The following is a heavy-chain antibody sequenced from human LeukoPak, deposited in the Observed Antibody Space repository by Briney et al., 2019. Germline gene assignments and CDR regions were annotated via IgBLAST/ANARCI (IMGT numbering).Heavy chain of an antibody. Sequence: PGGSLRLSCAASGFTFSSYGMHWVRQAPGKGLEWVAFIRYDGSNKYYVDSVKGRFTVSRDNSKNTLYLQMNSLRPDDTAVYYCAKSVAAGQRMDYWGQGTLVTVSS. V-gene: IGHV3-30*02. CDR2: IRYDGSNK. CDR1: GFTFSSYG. J-gene: IGHJ4*02. CDR3: AKSVAAGQRMDY. D-gene: IGHD4-23*01.